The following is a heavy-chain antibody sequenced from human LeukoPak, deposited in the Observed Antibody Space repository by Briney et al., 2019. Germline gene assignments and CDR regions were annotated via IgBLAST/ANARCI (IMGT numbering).Heavy chain of an antibody. J-gene: IGHJ3*02. D-gene: IGHD3-3*01. CDR2: ISYDGSNK. CDR1: GFTFSSYA. V-gene: IGHV3-30-3*01. CDR3: ASLYDFWSDDAFDI. Sequence: PGGSLRLSCAASGFTFSSYAMHWVRQAPGKGLEWVAVISYDGSNKYYADSVKGRFTISRDNAKNSLYLQMNSLRAEDTAVYYCASLYDFWSDDAFDIWGQGTMVTVSS.